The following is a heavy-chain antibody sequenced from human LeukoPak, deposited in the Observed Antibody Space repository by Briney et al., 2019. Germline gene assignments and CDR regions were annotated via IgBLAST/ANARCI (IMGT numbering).Heavy chain of an antibody. V-gene: IGHV1-69*05. D-gene: IGHD6-13*01. Sequence: SVKVSCKASGSTFSSYAISWVRQAPGQGLEWMGGIIPIFGTANYAQKFQGRVTITTDESTSTAYMELSSLRSEDTAVYYCARGKSIAAAAPRESYTVHYFDYWGQGTLVTVSS. CDR2: IIPIFGTA. CDR3: ARGKSIAAAAPRESYTVHYFDY. CDR1: GSTFSSYA. J-gene: IGHJ4*02.